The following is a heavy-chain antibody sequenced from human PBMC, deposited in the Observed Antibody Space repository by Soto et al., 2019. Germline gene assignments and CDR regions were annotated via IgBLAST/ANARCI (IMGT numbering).Heavy chain of an antibody. V-gene: IGHV3-30*18. Sequence: AGGSLRLSCEASGFNFGAYGMHWVRQAPGKGLEWVAVISHDGTKTYYSDSVKGRFTVSRDNSKNMLYVQMVSLRPDDTAVYSCAKDRRDGYKTRSRCYGVDVWGQGTTVTVSS. CDR3: AKDRRDGYKTRSRCYGVDV. D-gene: IGHD5-18*01. CDR2: ISHDGTKT. J-gene: IGHJ6*02. CDR1: GFNFGAYG.